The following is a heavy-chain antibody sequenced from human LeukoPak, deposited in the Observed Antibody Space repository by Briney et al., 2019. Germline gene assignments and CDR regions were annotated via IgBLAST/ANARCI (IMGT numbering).Heavy chain of an antibody. D-gene: IGHD5-18*01. CDR1: GDSISGYY. CDR3: ARLRGGYIYGNWYFDV. Sequence: TSETLSLTCTVSGDSISGYYWSWIRQPPGKGLEWIGYIYYSGSTNYNPSLKSRVTISVDTSKNQFSLKLSSVTAADTAVYYCARLRGGYIYGNWYFDVWGRGALVTVSS. CDR2: IYYSGST. J-gene: IGHJ2*01. V-gene: IGHV4-59*08.